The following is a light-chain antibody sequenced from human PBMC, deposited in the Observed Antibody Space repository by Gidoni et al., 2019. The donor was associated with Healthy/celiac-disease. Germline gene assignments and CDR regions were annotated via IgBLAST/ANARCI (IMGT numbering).Light chain of an antibody. CDR3: QQYNSYLWT. V-gene: IGKV1-5*03. J-gene: IGKJ1*01. Sequence: DIQMTQSPSTLAASVGDRVTITCRASQSSSSWLAWYQQKPGKAPKLLIYKASSLESGVPSRFSSSGSGTEFTLTISSLQPDDFATYYCQQYNSYLWTFGQGTKVEIK. CDR1: QSSSSW. CDR2: KAS.